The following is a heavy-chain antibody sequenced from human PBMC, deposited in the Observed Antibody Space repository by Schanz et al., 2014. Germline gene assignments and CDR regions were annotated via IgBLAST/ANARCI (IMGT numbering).Heavy chain of an antibody. CDR3: ATIGVNDYWRFGLDL. D-gene: IGHD3-16*01. CDR1: GYTFTTYG. Sequence: QVQLVQSGSELKKPGASVKVSCKASGYTFTTYGISWVRQAPGQGLEWMGWISADNGNTNYAQRLQGRVTMTTDTSTSTAYMELRSLRSDDTAVYYCATIGVNDYWRFGLDLWGQGTTVTVSS. V-gene: IGHV1-18*01. CDR2: ISADNGNT. J-gene: IGHJ6*02.